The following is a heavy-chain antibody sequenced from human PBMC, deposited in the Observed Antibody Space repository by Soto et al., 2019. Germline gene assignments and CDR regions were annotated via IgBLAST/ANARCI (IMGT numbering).Heavy chain of an antibody. J-gene: IGHJ5*02. CDR2: IYYSGST. V-gene: IGHV4-61*01. CDR3: ARAFVVVVASAFDP. Sequence: SGTLSLTSAVSGGSFSSASYYWTWIRQPPGKGLEWIGYIYYSGSTNYNPSLKSRVTISVDTSKNQFSLKLSSVTAADTAVYYCARAFVVVVASAFDPWGQGTLVTVSS. D-gene: IGHD2-15*01. CDR1: GGSFSSASYY.